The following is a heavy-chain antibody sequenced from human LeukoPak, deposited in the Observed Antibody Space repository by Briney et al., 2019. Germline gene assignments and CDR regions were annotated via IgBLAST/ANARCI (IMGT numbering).Heavy chain of an antibody. CDR1: GFTFSNAW. Sequence: GGSLRLSCAASGFTFSNAWMSWVRQAPGKGLEWVGRIKRKTDGGTTDYAAPVKGRFTISRDDSKTSLYLQMNNLKTEDTAVYYCTTDTRRVVVPKWGQGTLVTVSS. D-gene: IGHD2-15*01. J-gene: IGHJ4*02. CDR3: TTDTRRVVVPK. CDR2: IKRKTDGGTT. V-gene: IGHV3-15*01.